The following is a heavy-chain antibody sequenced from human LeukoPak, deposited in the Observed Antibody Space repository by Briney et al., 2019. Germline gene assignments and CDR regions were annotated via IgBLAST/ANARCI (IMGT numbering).Heavy chain of an antibody. CDR2: IYTSGST. CDR1: GVSISSSNSY. CDR3: ARHLVGATRYNWFDP. V-gene: IGHV4-61*02. D-gene: IGHD1-26*01. J-gene: IGHJ5*02. Sequence: SETLSLTCTVSGVSISSSNSYWGWIRQPAGKGLEWIGRIYTSGSTNYNPSLKSRVTMSVDTSKNQFSLKLSSVTAADTAVYYCARHLVGATRYNWFDPWGQGTLVTVSS.